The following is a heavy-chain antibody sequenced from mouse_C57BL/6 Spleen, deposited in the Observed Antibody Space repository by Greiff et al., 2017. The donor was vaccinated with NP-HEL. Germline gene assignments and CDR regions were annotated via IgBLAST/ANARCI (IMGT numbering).Heavy chain of an antibody. J-gene: IGHJ4*01. CDR2: IDTSDSET. CDR1: GYTFTSYW. D-gene: IGHD3-2*02. CDR3: ARRLGPSYYYAMDY. V-gene: IGHV1-52*01. Sequence: QVQLKQPGAELVRPGSSVKLSCKASGYTFTSYWMHWVKQRPIQGLEWIGNIDTSDSETHYNQKFKDKATLTVDKSSSKAYMQLSSLTSEDSAVYYCARRLGPSYYYAMDYWGQGTSGTVSS.